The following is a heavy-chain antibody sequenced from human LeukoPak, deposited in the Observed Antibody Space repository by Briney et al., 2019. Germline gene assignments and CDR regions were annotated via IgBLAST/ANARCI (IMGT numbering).Heavy chain of an antibody. V-gene: IGHV4-38-2*02. J-gene: IGHJ6*03. CDR3: ARVWLQPPTGYYYMDV. Sequence: PSETLSLTCTVSGYSISTGYYWGWIRQPPGKGLEWIGSIYHSGNTSYNPSLKSRVTISVDTSKNQFSLKLSSVTAADTAVYYCARVWLQPPTGYYYMDVWGKGTTVTVSS. CDR1: GYSISTGYY. D-gene: IGHD5-24*01. CDR2: IYHSGNT.